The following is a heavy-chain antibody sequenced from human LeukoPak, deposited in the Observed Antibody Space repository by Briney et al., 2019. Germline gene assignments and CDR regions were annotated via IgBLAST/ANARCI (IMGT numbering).Heavy chain of an antibody. CDR3: AKLPSSGWLDY. Sequence: GGSLRLSCAASGFTVSSNYMSWVRQAPGKGLEWVSVIYSGGSTYYADSVKGRFIISRDSSKNTLYLQMNNLRPEDTAMYYCAKLPSSGWLDYWGQGTLVTVSS. J-gene: IGHJ4*02. V-gene: IGHV3-53*01. CDR2: IYSGGST. D-gene: IGHD6-19*01. CDR1: GFTVSSNY.